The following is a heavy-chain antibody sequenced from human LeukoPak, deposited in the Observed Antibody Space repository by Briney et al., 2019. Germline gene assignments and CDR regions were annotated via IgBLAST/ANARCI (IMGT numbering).Heavy chain of an antibody. V-gene: IGHV4-4*07. D-gene: IGHD1-26*01. CDR2: IYPSGST. CDR3: ARGGASSLPFDY. Sequence: SETLSLTCTVSGGSISRYYWSWIRQPAGKGLEWIGLIYPSGSTNYNLSLKSRVTMSVDTSKNQFSLEVNSVTAADTAVYYCARGGASSLPFDYWGQGTLVTVSS. J-gene: IGHJ4*02. CDR1: GGSISRYY.